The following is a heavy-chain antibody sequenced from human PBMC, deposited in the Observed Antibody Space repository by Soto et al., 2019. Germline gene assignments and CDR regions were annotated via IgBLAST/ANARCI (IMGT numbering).Heavy chain of an antibody. CDR3: ARRARPDFYYMDV. CDR1: GFTLSGYA. V-gene: IGHV3-64*01. Sequence: GGSLRLSYEASGFTLSGYAMDWVRQAPGKGLEYVSGISSNGVGTYYANSVQGRFTISRDNSKNTVYLQMGSLRPEDMAVYYCARRARPDFYYMDVWGKGTTVTVSS. CDR2: ISSNGVGT. D-gene: IGHD6-6*01. J-gene: IGHJ6*03.